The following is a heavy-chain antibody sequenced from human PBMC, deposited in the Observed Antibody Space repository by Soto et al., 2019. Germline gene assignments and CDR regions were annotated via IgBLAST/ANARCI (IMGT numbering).Heavy chain of an antibody. CDR1: GGSISSSSYY. J-gene: IGHJ5*02. CDR3: ARVIVVVIAIPFGWFDP. CDR2: IYYSGST. D-gene: IGHD2-21*01. V-gene: IGHV4-39*01. Sequence: SETLSLTCTVSGGSISSSSYYWGWIRQPPGKGLEWIGSIYYSGSTYYNPSLKSRVTISVDTSKNQFSLKLSSVTAADTAVYYCARVIVVVIAIPFGWFDPWGQGTLVTVSS.